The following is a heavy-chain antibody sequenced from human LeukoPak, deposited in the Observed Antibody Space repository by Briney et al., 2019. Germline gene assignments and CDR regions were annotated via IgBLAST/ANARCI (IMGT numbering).Heavy chain of an antibody. Sequence: GGSLRLSCAASGFTFNSYGMHWVRQAPGKGLEWVAFIRYDGSYEYYADSVKGRFTISRDNSKTTLYLQMNSMRSEDTAVYYCAKDGGLHLYYYYNYMDIWGKGTTVTVSS. D-gene: IGHD5-24*01. CDR3: AKDGGLHLYYYYNYMDI. CDR1: GFTFNSYG. J-gene: IGHJ6*03. V-gene: IGHV3-30*02. CDR2: IRYDGSYE.